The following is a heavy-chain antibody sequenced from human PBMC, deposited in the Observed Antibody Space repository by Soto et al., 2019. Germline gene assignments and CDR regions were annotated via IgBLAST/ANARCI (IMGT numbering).Heavy chain of an antibody. CDR3: ATIGSDSGYDYFDY. V-gene: IGHV1-24*01. CDR1: GYTLTELS. CDR2: FDPEDGET. Sequence: ASVKVSCKVSGYTLTELSMHWVRQAPGKGLEWMGGFDPEDGETIYAQKFQGRVTMTEDTSTDTAYMELSSLRSEGTAVYYCATIGSDSGYDYFDYWGQGTLVTVSS. J-gene: IGHJ4*02. D-gene: IGHD5-12*01.